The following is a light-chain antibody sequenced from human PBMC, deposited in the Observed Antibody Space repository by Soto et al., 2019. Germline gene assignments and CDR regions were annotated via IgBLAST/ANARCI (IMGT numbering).Light chain of an antibody. Sequence: QSVLTQPRSVSESPGQSVSISCTGTSMDVGGYTYISWYQQQPGKAPKVMIYDVSKRPSEVPDHFSGSKSGNTASLTISGLQSEDEADYYCCSYAGRYTYVFGTGTKLTVL. CDR3: CSYAGRYTYV. CDR2: DVS. J-gene: IGLJ1*01. V-gene: IGLV2-11*01. CDR1: SMDVGGYTY.